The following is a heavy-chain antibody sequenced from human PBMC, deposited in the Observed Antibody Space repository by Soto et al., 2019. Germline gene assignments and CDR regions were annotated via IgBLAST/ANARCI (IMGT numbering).Heavy chain of an antibody. Sequence: LKISCKASGYSFTTYWIGCFRQMPGKGLEWMGIIYPGDSDTRYSPSFQGQVTISVDKSINTAYLQWNSLKASDTAMYYCARPYSSSYVMDVWGQGTTVTVSS. D-gene: IGHD6-6*01. J-gene: IGHJ6*02. CDR1: GYSFTTYW. CDR3: ARPYSSSYVMDV. CDR2: IYPGDSDT. V-gene: IGHV5-51*01.